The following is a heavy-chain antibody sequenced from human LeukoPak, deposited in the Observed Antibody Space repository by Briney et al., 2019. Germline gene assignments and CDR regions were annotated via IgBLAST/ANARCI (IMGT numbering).Heavy chain of an antibody. J-gene: IGHJ2*01. V-gene: IGHV4-59*08. CDR3: ARRSDADWYFDV. CDR2: LYNSGST. Sequence: SETLSLTCSVSDDSINSNYWSWIRQPPGKGLEWIGYLYNSGSTNYNPSLKSRVTISVDTSKTQFSLRLSSVTATDTAVYYCARRSDADWYFDVWGRGTMVTVSS. CDR1: DDSINSNY. D-gene: IGHD1-26*01.